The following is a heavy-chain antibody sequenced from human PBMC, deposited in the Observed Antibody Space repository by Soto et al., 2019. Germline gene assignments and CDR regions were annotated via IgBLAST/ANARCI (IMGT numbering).Heavy chain of an antibody. J-gene: IGHJ3*02. V-gene: IGHV4-31*03. CDR3: ARDNPWLGGTTAFDI. Sequence: QVQLHESGPGLVKPSQTLSLTCTVSGGSISSGGYYWSWIRQRPGKGLEWIGYIYYRGSTYYNPSLESRVTISGDTSQSQFSLKLTSMTAADTAVYYCARDNPWLGGTTAFDIWGQGTMVTVSS. D-gene: IGHD1-7*01. CDR1: GGSISSGGYY. CDR2: IYYRGST.